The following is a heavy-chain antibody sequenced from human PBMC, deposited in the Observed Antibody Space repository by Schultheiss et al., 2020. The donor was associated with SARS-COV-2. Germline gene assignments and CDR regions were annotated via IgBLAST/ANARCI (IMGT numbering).Heavy chain of an antibody. CDR3: AKGQGVFDY. CDR2: ISGSGGST. J-gene: IGHJ4*02. V-gene: IGHV3-23*01. D-gene: IGHD3-16*01. CDR1: GFTFDDYA. Sequence: GESLKISCAASGFTFDDYAMHWVRQAPGKGLEWVSGISGSGGSTYYADSVKGRFTISRDNSKNTLYLQMNSLRAEDTAVYYCAKGQGVFDYWGQGTLVTVSS.